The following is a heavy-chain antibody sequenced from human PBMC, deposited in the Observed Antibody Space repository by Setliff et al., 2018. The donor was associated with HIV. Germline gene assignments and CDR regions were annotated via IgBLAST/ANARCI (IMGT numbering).Heavy chain of an antibody. Sequence: SETLSLTCTVYGGSLSGYYWTWIRQTPEKGLQWIGEINDGGNTNDNPSLKSRVTLSVDTSENQYSLKLTSLIAADTAVYYCARSLAYCSGGGCSSGNYYYMDVWGKGTTVTVSS. CDR2: INDGGNT. CDR3: ARSLAYCSGGGCSSGNYYYMDV. D-gene: IGHD2-15*01. V-gene: IGHV4-34*01. CDR1: GGSLSGYY. J-gene: IGHJ6*03.